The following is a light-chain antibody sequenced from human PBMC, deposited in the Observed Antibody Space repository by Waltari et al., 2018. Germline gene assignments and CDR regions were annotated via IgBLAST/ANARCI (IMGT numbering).Light chain of an antibody. J-gene: IGLJ3*02. CDR2: EAN. Sequence: QSALTQPASVPGPPGQSITISCPETSSDIWSYSLVSWYQQHPGKVPKLIIYEANKRPSGVSNRFSGSKSGNTASLTISGLQAEDEADYYCCSYAGSSTLLFGGGTKLTVL. V-gene: IGLV2-23*01. CDR1: SSDIWSYSL. CDR3: CSYAGSSTLL.